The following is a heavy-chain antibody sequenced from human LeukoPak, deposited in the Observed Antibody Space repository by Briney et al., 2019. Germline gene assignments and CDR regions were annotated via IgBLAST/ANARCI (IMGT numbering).Heavy chain of an antibody. Sequence: GGSLRLSCAASGFTFTIYAISWVRQAPGKGLEWVSTITNSGDKTFYADSVKGRFTISRDNSENTLYLQMNSLRAADTAVYYCARVFGYSYGYLDWYFDLWGRGTLVTVSS. V-gene: IGHV3-23*01. J-gene: IGHJ2*01. CDR1: GFTFTIYA. CDR2: ITNSGDKT. D-gene: IGHD5-18*01. CDR3: ARVFGYSYGYLDWYFDL.